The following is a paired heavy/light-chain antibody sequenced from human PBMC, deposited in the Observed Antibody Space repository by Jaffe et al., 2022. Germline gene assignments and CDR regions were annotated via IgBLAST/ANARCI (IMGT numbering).Heavy chain of an antibody. CDR3: ARNDAPGTVDY. Sequence: EVQLVESGGALVQPGGSLRLSCAASGFTFSLYWMSWVRQAPGKGLEWVGNTDEEGTDKYYVDSVKGRFTISRDNARNSLYLQMGSLRAEDTAVYYCARNDAPGTVDYWGQGTLVTVSS. CDR2: TDEEGTDK. J-gene: IGHJ4*02. V-gene: IGHV3-7*05. CDR1: GFTFSLYW.
Light chain of an antibody. Sequence: DVVLTQSPLSLPVTLGQPASISCRSSQSLVHSNGNNYFNWFHQRPGQSPRRLIYRISDRDSGVPDRFSGSGSGIDFTLKISRVEADDVGIYYCMQGTHWPWTFGQGTKVEIK. J-gene: IGKJ1*01. CDR2: RIS. V-gene: IGKV2-30*02. CDR1: QSLVHSNGNNY. CDR3: MQGTHWPWT.